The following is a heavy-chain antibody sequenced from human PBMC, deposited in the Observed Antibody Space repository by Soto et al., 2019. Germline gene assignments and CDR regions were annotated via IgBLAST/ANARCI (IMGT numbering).Heavy chain of an antibody. J-gene: IGHJ4*02. CDR1: GYTITAYY. D-gene: IGHD1-26*01. CDR2: IDPRSGGT. Sequence: QVQLVQSGTEVKKPGASVKVSCKASGYTITAYYIHWVRQAPGQELEWMGWIDPRSGGTVYAPNFQGRVTMTRDTSISTVYMDLSGLRSDDTALYYCARDDYGIYPYWGQGTLVTVSS. CDR3: ARDDYGIYPY. V-gene: IGHV1-2*02.